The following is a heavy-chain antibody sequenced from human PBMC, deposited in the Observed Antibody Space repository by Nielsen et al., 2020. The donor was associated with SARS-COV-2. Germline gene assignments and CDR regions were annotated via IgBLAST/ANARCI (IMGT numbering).Heavy chain of an antibody. Sequence: ASVKVSCKASGYTFTGHYMHWVRQAPGQGLEWMGWINPNSGGTSYAQKFQGRVTMTRDTSITTAYMEVSRLQFDDTAVYYCAPTRIRDGYNYPFDYWGQGTLVTVSS. V-gene: IGHV1-2*02. CDR3: APTRIRDGYNYPFDY. CDR1: GYTFTGHY. J-gene: IGHJ4*02. CDR2: INPNSGGT. D-gene: IGHD5-24*01.